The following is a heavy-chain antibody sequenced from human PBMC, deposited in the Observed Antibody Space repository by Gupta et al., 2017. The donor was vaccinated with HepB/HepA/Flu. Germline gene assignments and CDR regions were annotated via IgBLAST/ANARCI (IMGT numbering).Heavy chain of an antibody. CDR1: GGSFSGYY. V-gene: IGHV4-34*01. Sequence: QVQLQQWGAGLLKPSETLSLTCAVYGGSFSGYYWSWIRQPPGKGLEWIGEINHSGSTNYNPSLKSRVTISVDTSKNQFSLKLSSVTAADTAVYYCARSMTTVTPRGTRGWFDPWGQGTLVTVSS. CDR2: INHSGST. D-gene: IGHD4-17*01. J-gene: IGHJ5*02. CDR3: ARSMTTVTPRGTRGWFDP.